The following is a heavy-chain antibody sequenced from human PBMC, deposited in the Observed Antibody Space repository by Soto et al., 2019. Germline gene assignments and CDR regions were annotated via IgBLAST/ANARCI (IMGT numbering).Heavy chain of an antibody. D-gene: IGHD2-15*01. V-gene: IGHV1-46*01. Sequence: GASVKVSCKASGYTFTSYYMHWVRQAPGQGLEWMGKINPSGGSTSYAQKFQGRVTMTRDTSTSTVYMELSSLRSEDTAVYYCARDGGYCSGGSCYFHLSSGPDYYYYGMDVWGQGTTVTVSS. J-gene: IGHJ6*02. CDR2: INPSGGST. CDR1: GYTFTSYY. CDR3: ARDGGYCSGGSCYFHLSSGPDYYYYGMDV.